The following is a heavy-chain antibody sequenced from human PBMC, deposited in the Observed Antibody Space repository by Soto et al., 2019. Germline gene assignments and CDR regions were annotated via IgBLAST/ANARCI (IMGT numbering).Heavy chain of an antibody. V-gene: IGHV3-64*02. D-gene: IGHD3-10*01. CDR2: ISSNGGST. CDR3: ARGGPGYFDY. Sequence: EVQPVESGEGLVQPGGSLRLSCAASGFTFSSYATHWVRQAPGKGLEYVSAISSNGGSTYYADSVKGRFTISRDNSKNTLYLQMGSLRAEDMAVYYCARGGPGYFDYWGQGTLVTVSS. J-gene: IGHJ4*02. CDR1: GFTFSSYA.